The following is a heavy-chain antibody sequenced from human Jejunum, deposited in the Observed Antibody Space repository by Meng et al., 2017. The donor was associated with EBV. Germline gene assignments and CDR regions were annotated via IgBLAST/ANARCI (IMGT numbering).Heavy chain of an antibody. D-gene: IGHD3-16*01. V-gene: IGHV4-4*02. CDR1: GDSISSNNW. Sequence: QAQIQGPGPGLVKPSGTLSLTCAVSGDSISSNNWWSWVRQSPGQGLEWIGEIFHTGTTTYNPSLKSRVTISVDKSKNQFSLNLNSVTAADTAVYYCARGSDYVWVFGGQGTLVTVLL. CDR2: IFHTGTT. J-gene: IGHJ4*02. CDR3: ARGSDYVWVF.